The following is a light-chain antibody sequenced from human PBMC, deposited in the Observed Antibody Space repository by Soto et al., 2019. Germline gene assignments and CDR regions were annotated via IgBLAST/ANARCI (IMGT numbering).Light chain of an antibody. J-gene: IGKJ1*01. V-gene: IGKV3-20*01. CDR1: QRVSGSY. CDR2: GAV. Sequence: EIVLTQSPDTLSLSPGERATLSCRASQRVSGSYVAWYQQKFGQAPRLLIHGAVSRPAGIPDRFSGSGFGTDFTLTICRLEPEDSAVYYGHQYSSSPQTFGQGTKVEIK. CDR3: HQYSSSPQT.